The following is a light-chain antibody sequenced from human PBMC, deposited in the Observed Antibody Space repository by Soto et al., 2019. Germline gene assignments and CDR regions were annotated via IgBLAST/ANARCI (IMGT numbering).Light chain of an antibody. CDR1: ISDIGAYEQ. Sequence: QSALTQHSSMSGSPGQSITISCTGTISDIGAYEQVSWYQQRPCRAPKVLIYDVRLRPSEVSNRFYGSKSGDTASLTISGLQTEDEAVYYCASKTTSATVLFGGGTKLTVL. CDR2: DVR. V-gene: IGLV2-14*03. J-gene: IGLJ2*01. CDR3: ASKTTSATVL.